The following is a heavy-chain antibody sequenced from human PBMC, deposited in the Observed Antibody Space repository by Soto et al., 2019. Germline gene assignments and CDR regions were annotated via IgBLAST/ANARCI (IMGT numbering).Heavy chain of an antibody. CDR2: IYPGDSDT. J-gene: IGHJ4*02. CDR1: GYSFTSYW. D-gene: IGHD5-18*01. V-gene: IGHV5-51*01. CDR3: ARNGLMVYAVDTAMVTQFDY. Sequence: GESLKISCKGSGYSFTSYWIGWVRQMPGKGLEWMGIIYPGDSDTRYSPSFQGQVTISADKSISTAYLQWSSLKASDTAMYYCARNGLMVYAVDTAMVTQFDYWGQGTLVTVSS.